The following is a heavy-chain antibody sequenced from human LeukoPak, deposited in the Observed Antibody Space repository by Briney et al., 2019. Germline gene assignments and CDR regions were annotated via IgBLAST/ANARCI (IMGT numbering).Heavy chain of an antibody. CDR1: GFTFDDYA. CDR2: ISWNSGSI. Sequence: PGRSLRLSCAASGFTFDDYAMHWVRQAPGKGREWVSGISWNSGSIGYADSVKGRFTISRDNAKNSLYLQMNSLRAEDTALYYCAKEEDYYGMDVWGQGTTVTVSS. V-gene: IGHV3-9*01. CDR3: AKEEDYYGMDV. J-gene: IGHJ6*02.